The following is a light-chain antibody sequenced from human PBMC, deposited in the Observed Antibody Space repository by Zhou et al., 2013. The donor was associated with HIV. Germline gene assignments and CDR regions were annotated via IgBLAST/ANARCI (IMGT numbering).Light chain of an antibody. CDR3: QHTFTTPIT. CDR2: AAS. J-gene: IGKJ4*01. CDR1: QSISTY. Sequence: DIQMTQSPSSLSASVGGRVTITCRASQSISTYLNWYQHKPGKVPKLLIYAASTLQSGVPSRFSGRGSGTDFTLTISSLQPEDFATYYCQHTFTTPITFGGGTRVEIK. V-gene: IGKV1-39*01.